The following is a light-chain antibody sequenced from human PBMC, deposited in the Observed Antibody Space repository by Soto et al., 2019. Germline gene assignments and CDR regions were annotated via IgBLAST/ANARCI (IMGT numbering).Light chain of an antibody. CDR2: GAS. V-gene: IGKV3-15*01. CDR1: QSVSSN. Sequence: EIVMTQSPATLSVSPGERATLSCRASQSVSSNLAWYQQKPGQAPRLLIYGASTRATGIPARFSGSGSGTESTLTIFSLQSEDFAVYYCQQYNNWPPWTVGQGTKVDI. J-gene: IGKJ1*01. CDR3: QQYNNWPPWT.